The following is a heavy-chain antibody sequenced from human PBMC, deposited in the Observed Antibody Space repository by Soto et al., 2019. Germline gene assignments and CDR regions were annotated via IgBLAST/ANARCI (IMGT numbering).Heavy chain of an antibody. J-gene: IGHJ5*02. CDR2: IFSNDEK. D-gene: IGHD4-17*01. CDR1: GFSLSNARMG. Sequence: QVTLKESGPVLVKPTETLTLTCTVSGFSLSNARMGVSWIRQPPGKALEWLAHIFSNDEKSYSTSLKSRLTISKDTSKSQVVLTMTNMDPVDTATYYCARSSDYGDYGDWFFDCFDPWGQGTLVTVSS. V-gene: IGHV2-26*01. CDR3: ARSSDYGDYGDWFFDCFDP.